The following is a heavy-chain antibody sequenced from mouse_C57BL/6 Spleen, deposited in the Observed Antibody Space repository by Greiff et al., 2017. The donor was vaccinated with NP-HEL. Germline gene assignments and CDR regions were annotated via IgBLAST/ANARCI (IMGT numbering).Heavy chain of an antibody. CDR3: ARVYGQGAY. J-gene: IGHJ3*01. CDR2: IWSGGST. D-gene: IGHD3-3*01. Sequence: VQLVESGPGLVQPSQSLSITCTVSGFSLTSYGVHWVRQSPGKGLEWLGVIWSGGSTDYNAAFISRLSISKDNSKSHVFFKMNSLQADDTAIYYCARVYGQGAYWGQGTLVTVSA. CDR1: GFSLTSYG. V-gene: IGHV2-2*01.